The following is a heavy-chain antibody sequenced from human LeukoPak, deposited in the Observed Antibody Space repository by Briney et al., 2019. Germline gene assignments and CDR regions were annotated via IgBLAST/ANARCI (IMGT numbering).Heavy chain of an antibody. CDR2: IYWDDDK. D-gene: IGHD1-1*01. CDR1: GFSLSTREVG. J-gene: IGHJ3*02. CDR3: LHSPSNSNWKAEFDI. V-gene: IGHV2-5*02. Sequence: SGPTLVKPTQTLTLTCTFSGFSLSTREVGVGWVRQPPGKALEWLALIYWDDDKRYSPSLKSRLTITKDTSKNQVVLTMTNMDPVDTATYYCLHSPSNSNWKAEFDIWGQGTMVTVSS.